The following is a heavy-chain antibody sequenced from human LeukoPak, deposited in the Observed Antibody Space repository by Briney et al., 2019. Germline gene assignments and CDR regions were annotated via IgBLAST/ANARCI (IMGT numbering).Heavy chain of an antibody. Sequence: GASVKVSCKASGYTFTSYGISWVGQAPGQGREWMGWISAYNGNTNYAQKLQGRVTMTTDTSTSTAYMELRSLRSDDTAVYYCARDRGSSWRSYYFDYWGQGTLVTVSS. V-gene: IGHV1-18*01. CDR3: ARDRGSSWRSYYFDY. J-gene: IGHJ4*02. D-gene: IGHD6-13*01. CDR2: ISAYNGNT. CDR1: GYTFTSYG.